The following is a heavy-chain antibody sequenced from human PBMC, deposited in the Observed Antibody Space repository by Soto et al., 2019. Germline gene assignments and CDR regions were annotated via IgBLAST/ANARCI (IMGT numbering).Heavy chain of an antibody. CDR1: GYTLTELS. J-gene: IGHJ6*03. CDR3: ATSPPATVTSGHYYYYYMDV. D-gene: IGHD4-17*01. CDR2: FDPEDGET. Sequence: ASVKVSCKVSGYTLTELSMHWVRQAPGKGLEWMGGFDPEDGETIYAQKFQGRVTMTEDTSTDTAYMELSSLRSEDTAVYYCATSPPATVTSGHYYYYYMDVWGKGTTVTVSS. V-gene: IGHV1-24*01.